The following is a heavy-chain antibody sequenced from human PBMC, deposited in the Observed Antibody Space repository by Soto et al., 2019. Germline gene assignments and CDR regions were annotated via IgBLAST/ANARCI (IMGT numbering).Heavy chain of an antibody. J-gene: IGHJ4*02. CDR3: ARADRDASVRX. CDR2: ISYSGST. V-gene: IGHV4-59*01. CDR1: GGSMSSYY. D-gene: IGHD2-8*01. Sequence: SETLSLTCTVSGGSMSSYYWTWLRQSPGRGLEWILYISYSGSTYYNPSLKSRVTISADTSKNQFSLRMNSMIAADTAVYYCARADRDASVRXWGQVTLVTVSX.